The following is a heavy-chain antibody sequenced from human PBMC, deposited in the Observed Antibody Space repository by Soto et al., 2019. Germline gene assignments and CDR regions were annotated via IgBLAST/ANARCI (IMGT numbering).Heavy chain of an antibody. CDR1: GFTFSDYY. CDR3: ARDVTWFGESYGMDV. V-gene: IGHV3-11*01. CDR2: ISSSGSTI. Sequence: VGSLRLSCAASGFTFSDYYMSWIRQAPGKGLEWVSYISSSGSTIYYADSVKGRFTISRDNAKNSLYLQMNSLRAEDTAVYYCARDVTWFGESYGMDVWGQGTTVTVSS. J-gene: IGHJ6*02. D-gene: IGHD3-10*01.